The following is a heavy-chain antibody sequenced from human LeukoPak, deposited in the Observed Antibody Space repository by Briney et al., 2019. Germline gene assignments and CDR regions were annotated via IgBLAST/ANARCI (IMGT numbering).Heavy chain of an antibody. Sequence: ASVKVSCKASGYIFTGYYMHWVRQAPGQGLEWMGWIKPNSGGTRSAQKFQGRVTMTRDTSISTAYMELSSLRYDDTAVYYCATNILVRDIINWFDPWGQGTLVTVSS. CDR3: ATNILVRDIINWFDP. CDR1: GYIFTGYY. CDR2: IKPNSGGT. D-gene: IGHD3-10*01. V-gene: IGHV1-2*02. J-gene: IGHJ5*02.